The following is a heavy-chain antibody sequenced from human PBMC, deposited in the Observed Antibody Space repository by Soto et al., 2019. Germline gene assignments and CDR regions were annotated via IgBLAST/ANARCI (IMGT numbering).Heavy chain of an antibody. J-gene: IGHJ2*01. CDR1: GGSISSYY. Sequence: QVQLQESGPGLVKPSESLSLTCTVSGGSISSYYWRWIRQPPGKGLEWIGYIYYRGSTNYNPSLKRRVTTSVDTSKNQFSLKLSSVTAADTAMYYCARFNWYFDLWGRGTLVTVSS. CDR2: IYYRGST. V-gene: IGHV4-59*01. CDR3: ARFNWYFDL.